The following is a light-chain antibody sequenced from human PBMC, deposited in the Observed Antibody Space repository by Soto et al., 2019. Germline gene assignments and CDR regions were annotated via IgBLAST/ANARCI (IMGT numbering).Light chain of an antibody. CDR1: PSDIGAYNY. V-gene: IGLV2-14*03. CDR3: GSYTITSTLMI. J-gene: IGLJ2*01. Sequence: QSALTQPASVSGSPGQSITISCSGTPSDIGAYNYVSWYQHLPGKAPEVIIYDVTNRPSGVSSRFSGSKSGTTASRTISGLQAEDEANYYCGSYTITSTLMIFGGGTKLTVL. CDR2: DVT.